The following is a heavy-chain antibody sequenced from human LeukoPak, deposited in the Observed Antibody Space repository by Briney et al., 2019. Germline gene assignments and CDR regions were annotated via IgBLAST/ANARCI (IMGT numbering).Heavy chain of an antibody. CDR3: AKLDIVVVVAANGWPPDAFDI. D-gene: IGHD2-15*01. V-gene: IGHV3-30*18. CDR2: MSYDGSNK. J-gene: IGHJ3*02. CDR1: GFTFSSYG. Sequence: PGGSLRLSCAASGFTFSSYGMHWVRQAPGKGLEWVAVMSYDGSNKYYADSVKGRFTISRDNSKNTLYLQMNSLRAEDTAVYYCAKLDIVVVVAANGWPPDAFDIWGQGTMVTVSS.